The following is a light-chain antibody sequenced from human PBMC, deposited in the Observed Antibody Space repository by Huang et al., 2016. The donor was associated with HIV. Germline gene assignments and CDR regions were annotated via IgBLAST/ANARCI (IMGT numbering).Light chain of an antibody. V-gene: IGKV1-5*03. Sequence: DIQMTQSPSTLSASVGDRVTITCRARQSISNYLAWYQQKPGKAPKLLIYKASTLESGVPSRFSGSGSGTEFTLTISSLQPDDFATYDCQQYNSYRTFGQGTKVEIK. CDR2: KAS. CDR1: QSISNY. CDR3: QQYNSYRT. J-gene: IGKJ1*01.